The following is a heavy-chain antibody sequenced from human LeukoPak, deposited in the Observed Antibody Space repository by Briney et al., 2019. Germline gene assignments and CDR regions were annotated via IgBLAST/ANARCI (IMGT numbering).Heavy chain of an antibody. V-gene: IGHV1-2*02. Sequence: ASVKVSCKASGYTFTGYYMHWVRQAPGQGLEWMGWINPNSGGTNYAQKFQGRVTMTRDTSISTAYMELSRLRSDDTAVYYCARVVAADSYYFDYWGQGTLVTVSS. CDR1: GYTFTGYY. D-gene: IGHD6-13*01. CDR3: ARVVAADSYYFDY. CDR2: INPNSGGT. J-gene: IGHJ4*02.